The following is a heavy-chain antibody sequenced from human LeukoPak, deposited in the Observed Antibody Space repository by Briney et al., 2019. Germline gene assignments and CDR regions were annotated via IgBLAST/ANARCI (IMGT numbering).Heavy chain of an antibody. Sequence: GGSLRLSCAASGFTVSSNYMSWVRQAPGKGLEWVSAISGSGGTTYYADSVKGRFTISRDNSKNTLFLQMNSLRAEDTAVYYCAKDRSSSSWFDGYDFWGQGTMVTVSS. CDR3: AKDRSSSSWFDGYDF. V-gene: IGHV3-23*01. CDR2: ISGSGGTT. D-gene: IGHD6-13*01. J-gene: IGHJ3*01. CDR1: GFTVSSNY.